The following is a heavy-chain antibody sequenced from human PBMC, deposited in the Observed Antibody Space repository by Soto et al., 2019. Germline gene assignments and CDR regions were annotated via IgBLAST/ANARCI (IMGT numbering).Heavy chain of an antibody. J-gene: IGHJ5*02. Sequence: GGSLRLSCAASGFTFSSYAMSWVRQAPGKGLEWVSAISGSGGSTYYADSVKGRFTISRDNSKNTLYLQMNSLRAEDTAVYYCAKKSPSPIPAATNWFDPWGQGTLVTVSS. CDR1: GFTFSSYA. CDR3: AKKSPSPIPAATNWFDP. D-gene: IGHD2-2*01. V-gene: IGHV3-23*01. CDR2: ISGSGGST.